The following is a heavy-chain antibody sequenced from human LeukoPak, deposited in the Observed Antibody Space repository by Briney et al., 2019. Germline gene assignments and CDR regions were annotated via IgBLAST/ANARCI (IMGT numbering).Heavy chain of an antibody. V-gene: IGHV4-31*03. CDR3: ARAGYCGGDCYLNWFDP. CDR2: IYYSGST. Sequence: SETLSLTCTVSGGSIGSGGYYWSWIRQHPGKGLEWIGYIYYSGSTYYNPSLKSRVTISVDTSKNQFSLKLSSVTAADTAVYYCARAGYCGGDCYLNWFDPWGQGTLVTVSS. D-gene: IGHD2-21*02. CDR1: GGSIGSGGYY. J-gene: IGHJ5*02.